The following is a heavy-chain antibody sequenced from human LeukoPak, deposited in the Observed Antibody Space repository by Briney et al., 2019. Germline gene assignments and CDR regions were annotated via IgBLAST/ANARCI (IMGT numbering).Heavy chain of an antibody. J-gene: IGHJ3*02. Sequence: SETLSLTCTVSGGSIRSYYWTWIRLPPGKGLEWIGYIYYSGRTNYNSSLKSRVTISVDTSKNQFSLKLSSVTAADTAVYYCARVASSESYAFDIWGQGTMVTVSS. V-gene: IGHV4-59*01. CDR1: GGSIRSYY. CDR3: ARVASSESYAFDI. CDR2: IYYSGRT. D-gene: IGHD3-3*01.